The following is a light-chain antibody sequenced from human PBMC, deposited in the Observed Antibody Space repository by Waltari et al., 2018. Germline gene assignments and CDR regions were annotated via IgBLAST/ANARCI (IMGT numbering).Light chain of an antibody. Sequence: QLVLTQSPSASASLGASVKLHCTLSSGTSSNVIAWHQQQPGNGPRYLMKVNSDGSHSKGDKIPDRFSGSSSGAEHYLTISSLQSEDEADYYCQTGGHGTWVFGGVTKLTVL. CDR1: SGTSSNV. CDR3: QTGGHGTWV. CDR2: VNSDGSH. J-gene: IGLJ3*02. V-gene: IGLV4-69*01.